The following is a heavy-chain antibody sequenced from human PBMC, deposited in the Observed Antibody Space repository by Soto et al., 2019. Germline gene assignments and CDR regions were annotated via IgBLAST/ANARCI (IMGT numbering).Heavy chain of an antibody. CDR2: ISGIGGST. CDR1: GFTFTDYA. CDR3: ARGSSGYISSWYYFDY. J-gene: IGHJ4*02. D-gene: IGHD6-13*01. V-gene: IGHV3-23*01. Sequence: EVQLLESGGGLVQPGWSLRLSCAASGFTFTDYALSWVRQAPGKVLEWVATISGIGGSTYLADSVKGRLSISRDNSKNTVSLLMNSLRAEDTAVYFCARGSSGYISSWYYFDYWGRGTLVTVSS.